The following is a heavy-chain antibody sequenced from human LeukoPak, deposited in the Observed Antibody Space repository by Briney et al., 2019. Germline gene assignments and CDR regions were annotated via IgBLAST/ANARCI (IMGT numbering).Heavy chain of an antibody. V-gene: IGHV4-31*03. J-gene: IGHJ4*02. Sequence: SETLSLTCTVSGGSISSGGYYWSWIRQHPGKGLEWIGYIYYGGSSYYNPSLKSRVTISVDTSKNQFSLKLSSVTAADTAVYYCARGDRVDYWGQGTLVTVSS. CDR3: ARGDRVDY. CDR1: GGSISSGGYY. CDR2: IYYGGSS.